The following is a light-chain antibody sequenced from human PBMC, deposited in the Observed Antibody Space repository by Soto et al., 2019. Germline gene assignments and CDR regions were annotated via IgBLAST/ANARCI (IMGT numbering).Light chain of an antibody. CDR2: EAS. J-gene: IGKJ1*01. CDR3: QQYTSYPWT. CDR1: QSMRYW. Sequence: DIQMTQSPSTLSASVGDRATITCRASQSMRYWLAWFQQKPGQAPRLLIYEASRLESGVPSRISGSGSGTEFTLTISSLQPDDFATYYCQQYTSYPWTFGQGTKVDIK. V-gene: IGKV1-5*03.